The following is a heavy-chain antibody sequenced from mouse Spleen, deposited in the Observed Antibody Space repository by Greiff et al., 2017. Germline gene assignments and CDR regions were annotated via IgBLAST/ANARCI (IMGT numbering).Heavy chain of an antibody. CDR3: ARCTTATSGIFAY. D-gene: IGHD1-2*01. CDR1: GYTFTDYY. J-gene: IGHJ3*01. V-gene: IGHV1-76*01. CDR2: IYPGSGNT. Sequence: QVQLQQSGAELVRPGASVKLSCKASGYTFTDYYINWVKQRPGQGLEWIARIYPGSGNTYYNEKFKGKATLTAEKSSSTAYMQLSSLTSEDSAVYFCARCTTATSGIFAYWGQGTLVTVSA.